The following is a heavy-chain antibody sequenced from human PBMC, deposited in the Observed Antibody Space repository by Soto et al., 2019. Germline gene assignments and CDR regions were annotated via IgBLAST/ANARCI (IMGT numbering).Heavy chain of an antibody. CDR2: ISYDGSNK. Sequence: GGSLRLSCAASGFTFSSYAMHWVRQAPGKGLEWVAVISYDGSNKYYADSVKGRFTISRDNSKNTLYLQMNSLRAEDTAVYYCARENDCSGGSCYPPYGMDVWGQGTTVTVSS. D-gene: IGHD2-15*01. J-gene: IGHJ6*02. CDR1: GFTFSSYA. V-gene: IGHV3-30-3*01. CDR3: ARENDCSGGSCYPPYGMDV.